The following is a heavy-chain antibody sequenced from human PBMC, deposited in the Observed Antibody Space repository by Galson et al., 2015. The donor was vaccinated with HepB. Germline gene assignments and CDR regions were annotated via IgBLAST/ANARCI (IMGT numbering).Heavy chain of an antibody. CDR1: GFAFSSYS. CDR3: AREETWGSYDY. V-gene: IGHV3-21*01. D-gene: IGHD3-16*01. CDR2: ISSSSSYI. Sequence: SLRLSCAASGFAFSSYSMNWVRQAPGKGLEWVSSISSSSSYIYYADSVKGRFTISRDNAKNSLYLQMNSLRAEDTAVYYCAREETWGSYDYWGQGTLVTVSS. J-gene: IGHJ4*02.